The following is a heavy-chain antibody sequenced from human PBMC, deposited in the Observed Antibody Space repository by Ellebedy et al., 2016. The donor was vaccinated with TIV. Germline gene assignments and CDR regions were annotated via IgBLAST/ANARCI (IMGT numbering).Heavy chain of an antibody. J-gene: IGHJ4*02. V-gene: IGHV1-2*02. CDR2: INPKSGGA. CDR1: GYTFNGYY. D-gene: IGHD3-16*02. Sequence: AASVKVSCKASGYTFNGYYMHWVRQAPGQGLEWMGWINPKSGGAKYAQKFQGRVTLTRDTSISTAYMELTRLKSDDTAVYYCARDEFVSLKYWGQGTLVTVSS. CDR3: ARDEFVSLKY.